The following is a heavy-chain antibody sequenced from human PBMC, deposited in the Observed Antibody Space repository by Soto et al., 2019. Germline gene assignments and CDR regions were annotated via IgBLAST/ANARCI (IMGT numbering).Heavy chain of an antibody. CDR1: GFTFSTYA. D-gene: IGHD1-1*01. CDR3: VEGYGKGDV. Sequence: EVQLVESGGGLVQPGGSLRLSCAASGFTFSTYAMNWFRQAPGNGLEWVSAISGSGGSIHYADSVTGRFTISRDNSKNTLYLQMNSLSDEYTAVYHGVEGYGKGDVWGQGTTVTVSS. CDR2: ISGSGGSI. V-gene: IGHV3-23*04. J-gene: IGHJ6*02.